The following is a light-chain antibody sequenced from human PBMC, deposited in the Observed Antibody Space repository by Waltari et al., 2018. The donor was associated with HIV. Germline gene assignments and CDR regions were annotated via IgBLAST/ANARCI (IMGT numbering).Light chain of an antibody. CDR2: RKN. CDR3: AAWGNSLSLL. V-gene: IGLV1-47*01. CDR1: SSNIGSNY. J-gene: IGLJ2*01. Sequence: QSVLTQPPSASGTPGQRVTISCSGSSSNIGSNYVYWYKQLPGTAPKLLLYRKNQRTSGVPGRLSGSQSGTSASLAISGLRSEDEADYYCAAWGNSLSLLFGGGTKLTVL.